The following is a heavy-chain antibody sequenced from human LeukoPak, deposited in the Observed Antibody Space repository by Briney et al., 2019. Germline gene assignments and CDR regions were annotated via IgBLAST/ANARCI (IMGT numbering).Heavy chain of an antibody. CDR3: ATFPGDSGYSYGSSDY. D-gene: IGHD5-18*01. V-gene: IGHV3-21*01. J-gene: IGHJ4*02. CDR2: ISSSSSYI. CDR1: GFTFSSYS. Sequence: AGVSLRLSCAASGFTFSSYSMNWVRQAPGKGLEWVSSISSSSSYIYYADSVKGRFTISRDNAKNSLYLQMNSLRAEDTAVYYCATFPGDSGYSYGSSDYWGQGTLVTVSS.